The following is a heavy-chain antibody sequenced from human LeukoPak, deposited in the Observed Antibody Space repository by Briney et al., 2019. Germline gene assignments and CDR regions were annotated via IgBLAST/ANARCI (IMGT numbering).Heavy chain of an antibody. V-gene: IGHV4-61*09. CDR2: IDTSGST. CDR1: GDSFSSDNYF. J-gene: IGHJ4*02. CDR3: ARSWGVIRYFDY. Sequence: SETLSLTCTVPGDSFSSDNYFWSWIRQPAGKGLEWIGHIDTSGSTNYNPSLKSRVTISVDTSKNQFSLKLSSVTAADTAVYYCARSWGVIRYFDYWGQGTLVTVSS. D-gene: IGHD3-16*02.